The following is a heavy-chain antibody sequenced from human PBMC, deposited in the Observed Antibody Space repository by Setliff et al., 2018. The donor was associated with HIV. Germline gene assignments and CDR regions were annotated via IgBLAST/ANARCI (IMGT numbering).Heavy chain of an antibody. V-gene: IGHV4-38-2*01. Sequence: PSETLSLTCAVSGYSISSGYYWGWIRQPPGKGLEWIGSIYHSGSTYYNPSLKSRVTISVDTSKNQLSLKLSSVTAADTAVYYCARHGWSGSYYYPCEYWGQGTLVTVSS. J-gene: IGHJ4*02. D-gene: IGHD1-26*01. CDR2: IYHSGST. CDR3: ARHGWSGSYYYPCEY. CDR1: GYSISSGYY.